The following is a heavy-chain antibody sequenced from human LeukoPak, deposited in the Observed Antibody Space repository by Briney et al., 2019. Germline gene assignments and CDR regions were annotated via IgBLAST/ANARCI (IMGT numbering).Heavy chain of an antibody. CDR3: ARVSGLRFGELFSPPYFDY. CDR1: GGSISSGDYY. D-gene: IGHD3-10*01. J-gene: IGHJ4*02. CDR2: IYYSGST. V-gene: IGHV4-30-4*01. Sequence: SETLSLTCTVSGGSISSGDYYWSWIRQPPGKGLEWIGYIYYSGSTYYNPSLKSRVTISVDTSKNQFSLKLSSVTAADTAVYYCARVSGLRFGELFSPPYFDYWGQGTLVTVSS.